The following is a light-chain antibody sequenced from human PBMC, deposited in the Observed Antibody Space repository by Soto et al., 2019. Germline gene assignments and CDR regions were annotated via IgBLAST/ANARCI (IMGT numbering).Light chain of an antibody. CDR1: SGDVGGYYY. CDR3: SSYTAGGTI. CDR2: EVS. Sequence: QSVLTQPASVPGSPGQSITISCTGTSGDVGGYYYVSWYQQLPGKAPKLMISEVSNRPSGVSNRFSGSKSGNTASLTISGLQAEDEADYYCSSYTAGGTIFGTGTKVTVL. J-gene: IGLJ1*01. V-gene: IGLV2-14*01.